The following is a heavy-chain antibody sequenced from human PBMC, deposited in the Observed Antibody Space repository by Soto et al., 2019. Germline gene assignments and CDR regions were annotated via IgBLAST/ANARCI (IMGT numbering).Heavy chain of an antibody. CDR3: AKIAARNDAFDI. Sequence: SETLSLTCTVSGGSISGYYWSWIRQPPGKGLEWIGNIYYSGSTNYNPSLKSRVTISVDTSKNQFSLKLSSVTAADTAVYYCAKIAARNDAFDIWGQGTMVTVSS. D-gene: IGHD6-6*01. CDR2: IYYSGST. V-gene: IGHV4-59*01. J-gene: IGHJ3*02. CDR1: GGSISGYY.